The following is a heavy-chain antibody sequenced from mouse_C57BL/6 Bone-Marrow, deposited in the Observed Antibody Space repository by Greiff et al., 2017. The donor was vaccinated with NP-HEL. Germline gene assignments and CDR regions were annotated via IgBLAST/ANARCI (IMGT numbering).Heavy chain of an antibody. D-gene: IGHD1-1*01. J-gene: IGHJ1*03. V-gene: IGHV5-15*01. CDR2: ISNLAYSI. Sequence: EVNVVESGGGLVQPGGSLKLSCAASGFTFSDYGMAWVRQAPRKGPEWVAFISNLAYSIYYADTVTGRFTISRENAKNTLYLEMSSLRSEDTAMYYCARQPYYYGSSYWYFDVWGTGTTVTVSS. CDR1: GFTFSDYG. CDR3: ARQPYYYGSSYWYFDV.